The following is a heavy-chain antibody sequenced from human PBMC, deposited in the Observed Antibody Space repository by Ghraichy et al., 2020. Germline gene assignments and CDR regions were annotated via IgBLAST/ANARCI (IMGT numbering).Heavy chain of an antibody. D-gene: IGHD1-26*01. Sequence: SETLSLTCTVSGGSISSSSYYWGWIRQPPGKGLEWIGSIYYSGSTYYNPSLKSRVTISVDTSKNQFSLKLSSVTAADTAVYYCASLKYPEATYYYYGMDVWGQGTTVTVSS. J-gene: IGHJ6*02. CDR1: GGSISSSSYY. CDR2: IYYSGST. CDR3: ASLKYPEATYYYYGMDV. V-gene: IGHV4-39*01.